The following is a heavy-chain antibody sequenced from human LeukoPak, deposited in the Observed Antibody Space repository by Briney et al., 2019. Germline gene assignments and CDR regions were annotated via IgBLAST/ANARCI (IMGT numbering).Heavy chain of an antibody. J-gene: IGHJ4*02. Sequence: GGSLRLSCAASGFTFSSYAMHWVRQAPGKGLEWVAVISYDGSNKYYADSVKGRFTISRDSSKNTLYLQMNSLRAEDTAVYYCARTVHRYDSSGYYPDWGQGTLVTVSS. CDR2: ISYDGSNK. D-gene: IGHD3-22*01. V-gene: IGHV3-30-3*01. CDR3: ARTVHRYDSSGYYPD. CDR1: GFTFSSYA.